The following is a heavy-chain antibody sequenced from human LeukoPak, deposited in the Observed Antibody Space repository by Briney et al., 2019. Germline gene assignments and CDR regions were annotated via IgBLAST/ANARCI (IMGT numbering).Heavy chain of an antibody. CDR2: LYYSGST. CDR1: GGSISSGGYY. CDR3: ARDRRGVNDY. J-gene: IGHJ4*02. D-gene: IGHD3-10*01. Sequence: PSETLSLTCTVSGGSISSGGYYWSWIRQHPGKGLEWIGYLYYSGSTYYNPSLKSRVTISVDTSKNQFSLKLSSVTAADTAVYYCARDRRGVNDYWGQGTLVTVSS. V-gene: IGHV4-31*03.